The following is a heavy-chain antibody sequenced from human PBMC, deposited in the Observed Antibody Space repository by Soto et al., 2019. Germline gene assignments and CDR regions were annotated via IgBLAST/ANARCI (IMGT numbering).Heavy chain of an antibody. Sequence: GASVKVSCKASGYTFTGYYMHWVRQAPGQGLEWMGWINPNSGGTNYAQKFQGRVTMTRDTSISTAYMELSRLRSDDTAVYYCARDRRRIAARPGRWFDPWGQGTLVTVSS. J-gene: IGHJ5*02. CDR2: INPNSGGT. D-gene: IGHD6-6*01. CDR3: ARDRRRIAARPGRWFDP. CDR1: GYTFTGYY. V-gene: IGHV1-2*02.